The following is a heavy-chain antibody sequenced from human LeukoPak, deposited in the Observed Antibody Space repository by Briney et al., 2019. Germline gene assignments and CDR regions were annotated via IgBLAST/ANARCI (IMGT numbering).Heavy chain of an antibody. J-gene: IGHJ4*02. V-gene: IGHV4-61*08. CDR2: IYYSGST. D-gene: IGHD1-26*01. Sequence: SETLSLTCTVSGGSISSGGYYWSWIRQPPGKGLEWIGYIYYSGSTNYNPSLKSRVTISVDTSKNQFSLKLSSVTAADTAVYYCARGRSGSGLNDYWGQGTLVTVSS. CDR3: ARGRSGSGLNDY. CDR1: GGSISSGGYY.